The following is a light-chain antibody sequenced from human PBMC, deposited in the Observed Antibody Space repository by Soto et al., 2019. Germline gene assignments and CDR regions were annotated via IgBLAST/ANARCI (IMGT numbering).Light chain of an antibody. CDR2: GNS. Sequence: QSVLTQPPSVSGAPGQRVTISCTGSSSNIGAGYDVHWYQQLPGTAPKLLIYGNSNRPSGVPDRFSGSKSGTSASLAITGLQVKDEAVYYSQSYDSTLSVYVFGTGPKLTAL. V-gene: IGLV1-40*01. CDR3: QSYDSTLSVYV. CDR1: SSNIGAGYD. J-gene: IGLJ1*01.